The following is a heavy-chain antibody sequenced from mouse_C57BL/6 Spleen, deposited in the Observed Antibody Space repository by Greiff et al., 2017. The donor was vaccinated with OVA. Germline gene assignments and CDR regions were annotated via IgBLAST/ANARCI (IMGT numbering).Heavy chain of an antibody. CDR1: GYTFTSYW. J-gene: IGHJ3*01. CDR3: ARDSNYEAY. D-gene: IGHD2-5*01. V-gene: IGHV1-50*01. CDR2: IDPSDSYT. Sequence: QVQLQQPGAELVKPGASVKLSCKASGYTFTSYWMQWVKQRPGPGLEWIGEIDPSDSYTNYNQKFKGKATLTVDTSSRTAYMQLSSLTSEDSAVYYCARDSNYEAYWGQGTLVTVSA.